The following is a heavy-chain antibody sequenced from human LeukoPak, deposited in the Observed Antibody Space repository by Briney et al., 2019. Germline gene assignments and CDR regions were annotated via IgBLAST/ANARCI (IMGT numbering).Heavy chain of an antibody. V-gene: IGHV5-51*01. Sequence: GESLKISCKGSGYSFPTYWIGWVRQMPGKGLEWLGIIYPGNSDTRHSPSFQGQVTISADKSISTAYLQWSSLKASDTAMYYCARWGTVTRFVVDYWGQGTLVTASS. D-gene: IGHD4-17*01. CDR1: GYSFPTYW. J-gene: IGHJ4*02. CDR2: IYPGNSDT. CDR3: ARWGTVTRFVVDY.